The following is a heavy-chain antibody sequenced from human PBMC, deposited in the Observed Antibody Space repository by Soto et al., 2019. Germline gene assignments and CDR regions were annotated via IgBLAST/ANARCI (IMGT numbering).Heavy chain of an antibody. Sequence: ASVKVSCKASGYTFSRYGISWIRQAPGQGLEWMGWINANNGNTDYAQNFQGRVTMTTDTSTSTAYMELRRLTSDDTAIYYCATSYDSGFDPWGQGTLVTV. CDR2: INANNGNT. CDR1: GYTFSRYG. J-gene: IGHJ5*02. V-gene: IGHV1-18*04. CDR3: ATSYDSGFDP. D-gene: IGHD5-12*01.